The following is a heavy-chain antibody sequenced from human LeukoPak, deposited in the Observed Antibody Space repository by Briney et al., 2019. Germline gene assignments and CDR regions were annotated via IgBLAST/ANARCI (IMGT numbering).Heavy chain of an antibody. CDR1: GFTFSSYG. D-gene: IGHD3-3*01. CDR2: ISGSGGST. CDR3: ARASFITTETNNWFDP. V-gene: IGHV3-23*01. Sequence: GGSLRLSCAASGFTFSSYGMGWVRQAPGKGLEWVSAISGSGGSTYYADSVKGRFTISRDNSKNTLYLQMNSLRAEDTAVYYCARASFITTETNNWFDPWGQGTLVTVSS. J-gene: IGHJ5*02.